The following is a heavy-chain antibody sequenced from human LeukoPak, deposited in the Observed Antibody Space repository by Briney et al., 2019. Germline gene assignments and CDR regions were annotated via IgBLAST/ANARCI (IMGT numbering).Heavy chain of an antibody. D-gene: IGHD5-24*01. CDR3: ARGEMAPITGGFDY. V-gene: IGHV3-53*01. J-gene: IGHJ4*02. CDR1: GFTVSSNY. Sequence: GGSLRLSCAASGFTVSSNYMSWVRQTPGKGLEWVSVIYSGGSTYYADSVKGRFTISRDNSKNTLYLQMNSLRAEDTAVYYCARGEMAPITGGFDYWGQGTLVTVSS. CDR2: IYSGGST.